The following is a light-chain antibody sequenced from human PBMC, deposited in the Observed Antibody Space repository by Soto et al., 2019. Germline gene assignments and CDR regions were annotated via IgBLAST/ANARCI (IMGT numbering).Light chain of an antibody. Sequence: QSPAILSVSPGERATLSCRANQSISSNLAWYQQKPGQAPRLLIYGAATRATGIPARFSGSGSGTDFTLTINSLQSEDFAVYYCQMYNNWVGTFGGGTKVDIK. CDR2: GAA. J-gene: IGKJ4*01. V-gene: IGKV3-15*01. CDR3: QMYNNWVGT. CDR1: QSISSN.